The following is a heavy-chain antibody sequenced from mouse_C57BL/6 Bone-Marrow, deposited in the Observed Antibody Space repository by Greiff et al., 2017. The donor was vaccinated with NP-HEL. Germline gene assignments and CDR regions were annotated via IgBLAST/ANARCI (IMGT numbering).Heavy chain of an antibody. CDR3: ARSLPMIRYYAMDY. Sequence: EVKLMESGGGLVQPGGSLSLSCAASGFTFTDYYMSWVRQPPGKALEWLGFIRNKANGYTTEYSASVKGRFTISRDNSQSILYLQMNALRAEDSATYYCARSLPMIRYYAMDYWGQGTSVTVSS. D-gene: IGHD2-3*01. CDR1: GFTFTDYY. V-gene: IGHV7-3*01. J-gene: IGHJ4*01. CDR2: IRNKANGYTT.